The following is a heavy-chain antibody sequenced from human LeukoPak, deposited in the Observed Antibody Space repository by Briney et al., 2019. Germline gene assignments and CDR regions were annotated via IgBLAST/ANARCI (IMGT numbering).Heavy chain of an antibody. J-gene: IGHJ4*02. Sequence: SETLSLTCTVPGGSISSYYWSWIRQPPGKGLEWIGYIYYSGSTNYNPSLKSRVTISVDTSKNQFSLKLSSVTAADTAVYYCAGHYCSSTSCSRSFDYWGQGTLVTVSS. CDR3: AGHYCSSTSCSRSFDY. CDR2: IYYSGST. CDR1: GGSISSYY. V-gene: IGHV4-59*01. D-gene: IGHD2-2*01.